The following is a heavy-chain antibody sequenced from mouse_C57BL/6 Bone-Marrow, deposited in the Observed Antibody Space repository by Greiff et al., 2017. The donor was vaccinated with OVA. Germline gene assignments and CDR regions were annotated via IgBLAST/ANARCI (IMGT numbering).Heavy chain of an antibody. CDR2: INPYNGGT. CDR1: GYTFTDYY. V-gene: IGHV1-19*01. CDR3: ARSKWLRLGYYFDY. Sequence: VQLQQSGPVLVKPGASVKMSCKASGYTFTDYYMNWVKQSHGKSLEWIGVINPYNGGTSYNQKFKGKATLTVDKSSSTAYMELNSLTSEDSAVYYCARSKWLRLGYYFDYWGQGTTLTVSS. D-gene: IGHD2-2*01. J-gene: IGHJ2*01.